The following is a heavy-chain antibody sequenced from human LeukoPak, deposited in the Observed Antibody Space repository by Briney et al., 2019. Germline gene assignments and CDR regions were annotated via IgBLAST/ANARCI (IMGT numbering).Heavy chain of an antibody. D-gene: IGHD2-21*02. CDR2: INPNSGAT. CDR3: ARGRRIRDDSFDY. V-gene: IGHV1-2*02. J-gene: IGHJ4*02. CDR1: GSTFTDYY. Sequence: ASVKVSCKASGSTFTDYYMHWVRQAPGQGLEWMGWINPNSGATNFAQKFQGRVTMTRDTSVSTAYMELSRLRSADTAVYYCARGRRIRDDSFDYWGQGTLVTVSS.